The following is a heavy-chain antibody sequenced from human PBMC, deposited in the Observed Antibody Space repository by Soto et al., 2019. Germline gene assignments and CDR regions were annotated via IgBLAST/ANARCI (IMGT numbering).Heavy chain of an antibody. CDR2: YYYSGST. J-gene: IGHJ4*02. V-gene: IGHV4-39*02. CDR3: ARLWKAIEYYDYVWGSYRPGYFDY. CDR1: GGSISSSSYY. D-gene: IGHD3-16*02. Sequence: PSETLSLTCTVSGGSISSSSYYWCWIRQPPGKVLEWSGSYYYSGSTYYTPSLKSRVTISVDTSKNHSSLQLTSMTAAATAEYYCARLWKAIEYYDYVWGSYRPGYFDYWGQGTLVTVSS.